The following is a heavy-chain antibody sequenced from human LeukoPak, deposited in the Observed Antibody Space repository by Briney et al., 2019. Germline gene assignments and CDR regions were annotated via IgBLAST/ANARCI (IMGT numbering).Heavy chain of an antibody. Sequence: VASVKVSCKASGYTFTSYGISWVRQAPGQGLEWMGWISAYNGNTNYAQKLQGRVTMTTDTSTSTAYMELRGLRSDDTAVYYCARGGFSSGSYYYYYMDVWGKGTTVTVSS. D-gene: IGHD3-3*01. V-gene: IGHV1-18*01. CDR3: ARGGFSSGSYYYYYMDV. CDR2: ISAYNGNT. CDR1: GYTFTSYG. J-gene: IGHJ6*03.